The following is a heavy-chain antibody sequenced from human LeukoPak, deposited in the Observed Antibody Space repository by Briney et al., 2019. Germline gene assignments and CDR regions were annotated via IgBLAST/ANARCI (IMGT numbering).Heavy chain of an antibody. CDR2: ILYDGSNK. CDR3: AKGQFVVVPATDAFDI. CDR1: GFTFSSYC. V-gene: IGHV3-30*02. Sequence: PGGSLRLSCAASGFTFSSYCMHWDRQAPGKGLEWVAFILYDGSNKYYADSVRGRFAISRDHSKPTLYLQMNSLRAEDTAVYYCAKGQFVVVPATDAFDIWGQRTMVTVSS. D-gene: IGHD2-2*01. J-gene: IGHJ3*02.